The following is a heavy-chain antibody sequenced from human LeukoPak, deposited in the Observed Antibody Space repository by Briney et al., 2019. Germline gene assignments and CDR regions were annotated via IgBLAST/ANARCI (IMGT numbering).Heavy chain of an antibody. D-gene: IGHD1-14*01. J-gene: IGHJ3*02. CDR1: GFTFSSYS. CDR2: ISTTSTYI. V-gene: IGHV3-21*01. Sequence: NPGGSLRLSCAASGFTFSSYSMSWVRQAPGKGLEWVSSISTTSTYIYYADSVKGRFTISRDNARNSLYLQMNSLRAEDTAVYYCARDYAPDDIWGQGTMVTISS. CDR3: ARDYAPDDI.